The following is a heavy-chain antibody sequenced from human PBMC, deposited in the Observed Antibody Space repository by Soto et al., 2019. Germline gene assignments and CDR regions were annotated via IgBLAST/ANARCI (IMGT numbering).Heavy chain of an antibody. D-gene: IGHD3-16*01. CDR3: ANGGGGFDY. CDR2: IIPILGIA. V-gene: IGHV1-69*02. CDR1: GGTFSSYT. Sequence: QVQLVQSGAEVKKPGSSVKVSCKASGGTFSSYTISWVRQAPGQGLEWMGRIIPILGIANYAQKLQGRVTITADKSTSTAYMELSSLRSEDTAVYYCANGGGGFDYWGQGTLVTVSS. J-gene: IGHJ4*02.